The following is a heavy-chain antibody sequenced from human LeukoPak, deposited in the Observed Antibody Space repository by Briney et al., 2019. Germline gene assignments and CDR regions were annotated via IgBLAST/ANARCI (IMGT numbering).Heavy chain of an antibody. Sequence: PSGTLSLTCAVSGGSISSSNWWNWVRQAPGKGLEWIGEIYHRGNTHYNPSLKSRVTMSVDTSTNQFSLKLSSVTAADTAVYYCARARRDGSLGYWGQGTLVTVSS. CDR1: GGSISSSNW. CDR2: IYHRGNT. J-gene: IGHJ4*02. D-gene: IGHD5-24*01. CDR3: ARARRDGSLGY. V-gene: IGHV4-4*02.